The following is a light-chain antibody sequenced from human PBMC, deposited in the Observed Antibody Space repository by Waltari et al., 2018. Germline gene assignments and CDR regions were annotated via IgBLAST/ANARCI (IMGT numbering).Light chain of an antibody. CDR1: DTLSKK. CDR3: QQYNYWPPLT. CDR2: EAS. J-gene: IGKJ4*01. Sequence: ETVMTQSPATLSVSPGDRVTLYCRASDTLSKKLAWYHYKSGQAPRLLIYEASTRATGIPPRFSGSGSGTEFTLTISSLQPEDFALYYCQQYNYWPPLTFGGGTNVEI. V-gene: IGKV3-15*01.